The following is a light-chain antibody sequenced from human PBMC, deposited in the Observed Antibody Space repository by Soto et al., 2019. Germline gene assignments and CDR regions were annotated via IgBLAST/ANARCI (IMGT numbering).Light chain of an antibody. CDR2: DAS. Sequence: DIQMTQSTSSLSASVGDRVTITCQASQDISNYLNWYQQKPGKAPKLLIYDASNLETGVPSRFSGSGSGTDFTSTISSRQPEDIATYYCQQYDNLPPRLTFGGGTKVEIK. V-gene: IGKV1-33*01. J-gene: IGKJ4*01. CDR1: QDISNY. CDR3: QQYDNLPPRLT.